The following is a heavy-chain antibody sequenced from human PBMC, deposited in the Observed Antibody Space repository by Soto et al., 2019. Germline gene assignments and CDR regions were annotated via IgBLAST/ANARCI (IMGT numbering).Heavy chain of an antibody. V-gene: IGHV1-8*01. D-gene: IGHD6-13*01. CDR3: AREGFAYSSSWYPIDY. CDR2: MNPNSGNT. J-gene: IGHJ4*02. CDR1: GYTFTSYY. Sequence: ASVKVSCKASGYTFTSYYINWVRQATGQGLEWMGWMNPNSGNTDYAQKFQGRVTITRNTSVSTAYMELSSLRSEDTAVYYCAREGFAYSSSWYPIDYWGQGTLVTVSS.